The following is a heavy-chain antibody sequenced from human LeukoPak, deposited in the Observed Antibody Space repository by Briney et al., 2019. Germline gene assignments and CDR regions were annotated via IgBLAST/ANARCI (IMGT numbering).Heavy chain of an antibody. D-gene: IGHD5-18*01. V-gene: IGHV3-23*01. CDR2: IFGSGGSP. Sequence: PGGSLRLSCEASGFTFGSHAMYWVRQAPGKGLEWVAGIFGSGGSPHYADPVKGRLTISRDSSRNTVYLQINSLRAEDTAVYYCGKTTVGYSSGQKPAWPVDYWGQGTLVTVSS. CDR1: GFTFGSHA. J-gene: IGHJ4*02. CDR3: GKTTVGYSSGQKPAWPVDY.